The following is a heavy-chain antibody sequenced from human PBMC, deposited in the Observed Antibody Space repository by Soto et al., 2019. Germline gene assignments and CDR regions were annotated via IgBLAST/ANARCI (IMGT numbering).Heavy chain of an antibody. V-gene: IGHV3-30*18. CDR1: GFTFSSYG. Sequence: LRLSCAASGFTFSSYGMHWVRQAPGKGLEWVAVISYDGSNKYYADSVKGRFTISRDNSKNTLYLQMNSLRAEDTAVYYCAKDYDYDFWSGYGVGYFDYWGQGTLVTVSS. CDR2: ISYDGSNK. D-gene: IGHD3-3*01. CDR3: AKDYDYDFWSGYGVGYFDY. J-gene: IGHJ4*02.